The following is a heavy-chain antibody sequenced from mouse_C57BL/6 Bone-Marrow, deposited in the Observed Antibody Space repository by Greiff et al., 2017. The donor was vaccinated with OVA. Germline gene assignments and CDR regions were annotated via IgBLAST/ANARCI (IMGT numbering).Heavy chain of an antibody. CDR2: IYPRSGNT. Sequence: VKLMESGAELARPGASVKLSCKASGYTFTSYGISWVKQRTGQGLEWIGEIYPRSGNTYYNEKFKGKATLTADKSSSTAYMELRSLTSEDSAVYFCARALLLLAWFAYWGQGTLVTVSA. V-gene: IGHV1-81*01. D-gene: IGHD1-1*01. CDR3: ARALLLLAWFAY. J-gene: IGHJ3*01. CDR1: GYTFTSYG.